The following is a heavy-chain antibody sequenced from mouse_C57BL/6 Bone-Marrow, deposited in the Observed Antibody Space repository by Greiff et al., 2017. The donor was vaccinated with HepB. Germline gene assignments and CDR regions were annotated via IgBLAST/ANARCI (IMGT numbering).Heavy chain of an antibody. J-gene: IGHJ2*01. D-gene: IGHD1-1*01. CDR3: ARKPAVALDD. Sequence: VQLQQPGAELVKPGASVKLSCKASGYTFTSYWMHWVKQRPGQGLEWIGMIHPNSGSTNYNEKFKSKATLTVDKSSSTAYMELSSLTSEDSAVYYCARKPAVALDDWGQGTTLTVSS. CDR1: GYTFTSYW. CDR2: IHPNSGST. V-gene: IGHV1-64*01.